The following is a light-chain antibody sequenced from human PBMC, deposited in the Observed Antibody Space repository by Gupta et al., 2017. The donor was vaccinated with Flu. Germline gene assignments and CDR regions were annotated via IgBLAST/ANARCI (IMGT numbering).Light chain of an antibody. CDR2: KAS. CDR1: ESISTW. V-gene: IGKV1-5*03. Sequence: SILTASVGARVTITCRASESISTWLDWSKLKPEKAPKLLIYKASNLARGGASRFSGSGCGTEFTLTISSRQLDDSASYYYHQHKSYSPYTFGQGTKLEIK. CDR3: HQHKSYSPYT. J-gene: IGKJ2*01.